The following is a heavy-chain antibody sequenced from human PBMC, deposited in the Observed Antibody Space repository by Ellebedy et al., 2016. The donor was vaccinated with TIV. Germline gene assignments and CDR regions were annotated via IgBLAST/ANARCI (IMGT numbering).Heavy chain of an antibody. CDR2: ISYDGSNK. V-gene: IGHV3-30*03. D-gene: IGHD5-18*01. J-gene: IGHJ6*02. CDR1: GVTFSSYG. Sequence: GESLKISCAASGVTFSSYGMHWVRQAPGKGLQWVAVISYDGSNKNYADYVKGRFTISRDKSKNTLYLQMNSLRPEDTGVYYCARDRGGTAMVPWYYYGLDVWGQGTTVTVSS. CDR3: ARDRGGTAMVPWYYYGLDV.